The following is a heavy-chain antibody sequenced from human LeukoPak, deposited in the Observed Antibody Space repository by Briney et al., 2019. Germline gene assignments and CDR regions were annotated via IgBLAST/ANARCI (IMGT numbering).Heavy chain of an antibody. CDR2: INAGNGNT. Sequence: ASVTVSCKASGYTFTSYAMHWVRQAPGQRLEWMGWINAGNGNTKYSQKFQGRVTITRDTSASTAYMELSSLRSEDTAVYYCARESRDYYDSSGYYCVYWGQGTLVTVSS. CDR1: GYTFTSYA. J-gene: IGHJ4*02. D-gene: IGHD3-22*01. V-gene: IGHV1-3*01. CDR3: ARESRDYYDSSGYYCVY.